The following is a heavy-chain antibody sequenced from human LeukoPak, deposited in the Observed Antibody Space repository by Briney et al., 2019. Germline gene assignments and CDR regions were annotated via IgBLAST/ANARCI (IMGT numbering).Heavy chain of an antibody. CDR2: IWYDGSNK. Sequence: GGSLRLSCAASGFTFSSYGMHWVRQAPGKGLEWVAVIWYDGSNKYYADSVKGRFTISRDNSKNTLYLQMNSLRAEDTAVYYCARDPGYSRGQGGFDYWGQGTLVTVSS. V-gene: IGHV3-33*01. CDR3: ARDPGYSRGQGGFDY. CDR1: GFTFSSYG. J-gene: IGHJ4*02. D-gene: IGHD6-19*01.